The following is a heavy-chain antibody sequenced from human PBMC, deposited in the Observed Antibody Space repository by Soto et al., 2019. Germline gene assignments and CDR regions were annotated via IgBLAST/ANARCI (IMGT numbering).Heavy chain of an antibody. CDR2: IYYSGST. Sequence: PSETLSLTCTVSGHSMSNTGYFWGWIRQNPWSDLQWIGNIYYSGSTYYNPSLKSRVTISVDTSKNQFSLKLTSVTAADTAVYYCAREVAYYDSSGYYRAFDYWGQGTLVTVSS. CDR1: GHSMSNTGYF. D-gene: IGHD3-22*01. CDR3: AREVAYYDSSGYYRAFDY. J-gene: IGHJ4*02. V-gene: IGHV4-31*03.